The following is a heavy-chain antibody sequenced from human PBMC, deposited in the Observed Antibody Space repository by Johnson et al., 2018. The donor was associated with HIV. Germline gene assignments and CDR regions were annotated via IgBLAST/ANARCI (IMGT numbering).Heavy chain of an antibody. CDR2: IRWDGAIT. Sequence: VQLVESGGGVVQPGRSLRLSCAASGFTFSSYAMHWVRQAPGNGLEWVSLIRWDGAITSYVDSVKGRFTISRDNSRNSLYLQMNSLRAEDTAVYYCARDWGTIQLWSSGAFDIWGQGTMVTVSS. CDR1: GFTFSSYA. D-gene: IGHD5-18*01. CDR3: ARDWGTIQLWSSGAFDI. V-gene: IGHV3-43D*03. J-gene: IGHJ3*02.